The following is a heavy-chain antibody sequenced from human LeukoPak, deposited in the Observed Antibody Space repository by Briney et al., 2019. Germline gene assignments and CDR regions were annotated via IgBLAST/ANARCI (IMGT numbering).Heavy chain of an antibody. V-gene: IGHV3-23*01. J-gene: IGHJ6*02. CDR1: GFTFSSYA. Sequence: GGSLRLSRAASGFTFSSYAMSWVRQAPGKGLEWVSAISGSGGSTYYADSVKGRFTIPRDNSKNTLYLQMNSLRAEDTAVYYCARGVVVVPAARNYGMDVWGQGTTVTVSS. CDR2: ISGSGGST. D-gene: IGHD2-2*01. CDR3: ARGVVVVPAARNYGMDV.